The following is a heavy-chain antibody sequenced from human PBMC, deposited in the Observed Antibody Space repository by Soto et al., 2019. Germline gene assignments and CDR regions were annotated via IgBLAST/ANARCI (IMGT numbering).Heavy chain of an antibody. D-gene: IGHD3-3*01. CDR1: GYTFTSYD. CDR2: MNPNSGNT. CDR3: ARGRTYYDFWSVGY. J-gene: IGHJ4*02. V-gene: IGHV1-8*01. Sequence: SVKVSCKASGYTFTSYDINWVRQATGQGLEWMGWMNPNSGNTGYAQKFQGRVTMTRNTSISTAYMELSSLRSEDTAVYYCARGRTYYDFWSVGYWGQGTLVTVSS.